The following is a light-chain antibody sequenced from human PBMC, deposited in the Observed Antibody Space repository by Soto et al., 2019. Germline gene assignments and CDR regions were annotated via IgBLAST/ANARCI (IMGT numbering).Light chain of an antibody. CDR2: DAF. CDR3: QQAATFPLT. Sequence: DIQMTQSPSTLSASAGDRVTISCRASQSIASWLAWYQQKAGKAPNLLIYDAFSLESGVPSRFSGSGSGTDFTLTISSLQPDDYATYYCQQAATFPLTFGGGTEVEIK. J-gene: IGKJ4*01. CDR1: QSIASW. V-gene: IGKV1-5*01.